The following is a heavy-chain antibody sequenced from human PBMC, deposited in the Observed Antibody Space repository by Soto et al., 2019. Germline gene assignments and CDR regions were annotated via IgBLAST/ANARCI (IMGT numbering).Heavy chain of an antibody. CDR1: GFTFSSYW. D-gene: IGHD2-2*01. V-gene: IGHV3-7*03. Sequence: PVGSLRISCAASGFTFSSYWMGWVRQAPGKGLEWVANIKQDGSEKYYVDSVKGRFTISRDNAKNSLYLQMSSLRAEDTAVYYCARDRGTIVVVPAAPPNWFDPWGQGTLVTVSS. CDR3: ARDRGTIVVVPAAPPNWFDP. CDR2: IKQDGSEK. J-gene: IGHJ5*02.